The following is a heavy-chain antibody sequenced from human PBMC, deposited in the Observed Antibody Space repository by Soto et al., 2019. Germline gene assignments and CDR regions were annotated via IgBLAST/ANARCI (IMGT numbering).Heavy chain of an antibody. CDR3: ASGTPVGFPFDY. Sequence: QVHLVQSGPEVKKPGASVKVSCRASGYSFTNFGFSWVRQAPGQGLEWMGWISGYNGHTNYAQKFQGRVTMTTDTSTSTGYMELRSLTSDDTAVYYCASGTPVGFPFDYWGQGTLVTVSS. D-gene: IGHD2-15*01. V-gene: IGHV1-18*01. CDR2: ISGYNGHT. J-gene: IGHJ4*02. CDR1: GYSFTNFG.